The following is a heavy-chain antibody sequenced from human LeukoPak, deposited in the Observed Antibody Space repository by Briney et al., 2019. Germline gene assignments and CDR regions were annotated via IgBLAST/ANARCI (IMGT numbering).Heavy chain of an antibody. CDR3: ARSLTIFGVVTPLGD. J-gene: IGHJ4*02. D-gene: IGHD3-3*01. Sequence: SETLSLTCAVSGGSISSSNWWSWVRQPPGKGLEWIGEIYHSGSTNYNPSLKSRVTISVDKSKNQFFLKLSSVTAADTAVYYCARSLTIFGVVTPLGDWGQGTLVTVSS. CDR1: GGSISSSNW. CDR2: IYHSGST. V-gene: IGHV4-4*02.